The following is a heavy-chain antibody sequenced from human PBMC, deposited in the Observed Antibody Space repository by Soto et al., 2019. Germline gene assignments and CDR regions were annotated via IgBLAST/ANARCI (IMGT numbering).Heavy chain of an antibody. V-gene: IGHV1-69*01. CDR1: GGTFSSYA. D-gene: IGHD3-10*01. J-gene: IGHJ4*02. CDR3: AREGARGSHIGY. CDR2: IIPIVGTA. Sequence: QVQLVQSGAEVKKPGSSVKVSCKASGGTFSSYAISWVRQAPGQGLEWMGGIIPIVGTANYAQQFQGRVTITADESTSTAYMELSSLRSEATAVYYCAREGARGSHIGYGGQGPLVTGSS.